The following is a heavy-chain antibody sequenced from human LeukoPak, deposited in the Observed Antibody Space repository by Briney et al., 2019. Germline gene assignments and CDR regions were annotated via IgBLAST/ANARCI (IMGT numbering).Heavy chain of an antibody. V-gene: IGHV3-23*01. J-gene: IGHJ4*02. CDR3: AKGREAYSGSYTPLGY. Sequence: AGGSLRLSCVASGFTLSTYAMNWVRQAPGKGLECVSTISGSGSNTYYADSVKGRFTISRDTSKNTLYLQMNSLRVEDSAIYYCAKGREAYSGSYTPLGYWGPGTLVTVSS. CDR1: GFTLSTYA. D-gene: IGHD1-26*01. CDR2: ISGSGSNT.